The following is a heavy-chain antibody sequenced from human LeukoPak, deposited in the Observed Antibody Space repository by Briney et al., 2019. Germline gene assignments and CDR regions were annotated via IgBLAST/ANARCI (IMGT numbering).Heavy chain of an antibody. J-gene: IGHJ6*02. Sequence: PSETLSLTCTVSGGSISSYYWNWIRQPPGKGLEWIGYINYIRTTDYNPSLKSRVTISLDTSKNRFSLKLSSVTAADTAMYYCARSYSSSDHYYYYGMDVWGQGSTVTVSS. CDR2: INYIRTT. D-gene: IGHD6-13*01. CDR1: GGSISSYY. V-gene: IGHV4-59*08. CDR3: ARSYSSSDHYYYYGMDV.